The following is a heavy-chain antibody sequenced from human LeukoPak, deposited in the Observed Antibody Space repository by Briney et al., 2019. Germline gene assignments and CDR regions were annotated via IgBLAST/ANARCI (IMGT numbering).Heavy chain of an antibody. CDR3: ASLGYSYGNHHFDY. Sequence: PGGSLRLSCAASGFTVSNNYMSWVRQAPGKGLEWVSVIYSGGSTYYADAVKGRFTISRDNSKNTLYLQMNSLRAEDTAVDYCASLGYSYGNHHFDYWGQGTLVTVSS. CDR1: GFTVSNNY. V-gene: IGHV3-66*01. D-gene: IGHD5-18*01. CDR2: IYSGGST. J-gene: IGHJ4*02.